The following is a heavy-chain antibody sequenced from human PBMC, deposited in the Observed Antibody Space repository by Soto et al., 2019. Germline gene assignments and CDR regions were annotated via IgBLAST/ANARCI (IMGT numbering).Heavy chain of an antibody. Sequence: QVQLVESGGGVVQPGRSLRLSCAASGFSFSSYGMHWVRQAPGEGLEWVAVMSYDGTKKYYADSVKGRFTISRDNSKNTLYLQMNSLRVEDTAVYYCAKGGMMVVGDAFDILGQGTMVTVSS. J-gene: IGHJ3*02. CDR1: GFSFSSYG. D-gene: IGHD3-22*01. CDR2: MSYDGTKK. V-gene: IGHV3-30*18. CDR3: AKGGMMVVGDAFDI.